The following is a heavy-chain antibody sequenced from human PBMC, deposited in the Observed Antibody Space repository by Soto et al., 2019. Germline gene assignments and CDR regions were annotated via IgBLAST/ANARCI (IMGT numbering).Heavy chain of an antibody. CDR2: ITYDGSKK. D-gene: IGHD3-16*01. CDR3: AKGPENWDDSNWYDP. CDR1: GFTFTTFG. J-gene: IGHJ5*02. Sequence: QVQLVESGGGVVQPGRSLRLSCAASGFTFTTFGIHWVRQAPGKGLECVAVITYDGSKKYSDSVKGRFTISRHTSEHVFYLQMNSLRTADTAVYYCAKGPENWDDSNWYDPWGQGTLVTVPS. V-gene: IGHV3-30*18.